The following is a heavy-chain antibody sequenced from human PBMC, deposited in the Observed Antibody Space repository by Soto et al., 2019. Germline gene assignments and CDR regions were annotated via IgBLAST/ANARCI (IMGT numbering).Heavy chain of an antibody. D-gene: IGHD2-21*01. CDR3: VKRNCGNCPWSS. CDR1: GFTFNNIA. V-gene: IGHV3-23*01. J-gene: IGHJ4*02. Sequence: EVQLLESGGGLVQPGGSLRLSCAASGFTFNNIAMGWVRQAPGKGLKYVSSINENGDSTFYADSVKGRFTISRDNSKSTLHLQMSSLRADDTAVYYCVKRNCGNCPWSSWGQGTLVTVSS. CDR2: INENGDST.